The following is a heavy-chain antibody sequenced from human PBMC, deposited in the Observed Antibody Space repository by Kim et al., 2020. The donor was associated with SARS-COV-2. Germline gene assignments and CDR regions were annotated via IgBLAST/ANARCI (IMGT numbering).Heavy chain of an antibody. CDR3: ARDNYDSKSMDV. Sequence: SETLSLTCAVYGGSFSGYYWSWIRQPPGKGLEWIGEINHSGSTNYNPSLKSRVTISVDTSKNQFSLKLSSVTAADTAVYYCARDNYDSKSMDVWGQGTTVTVSS. CDR2: INHSGST. CDR1: GGSFSGYY. D-gene: IGHD3-22*01. V-gene: IGHV4-34*01. J-gene: IGHJ6*02.